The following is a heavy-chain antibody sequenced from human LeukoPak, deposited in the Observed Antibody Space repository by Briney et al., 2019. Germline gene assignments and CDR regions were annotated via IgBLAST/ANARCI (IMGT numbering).Heavy chain of an antibody. CDR2: IYYSGST. J-gene: IGHJ3*02. D-gene: IGHD3-9*01. CDR3: ARDHDDTDAFDI. CDR1: GGSISSYY. Sequence: PSETLSLTCTVSGGSISSYYWGWIRQPPGKGLEWIGSIYYSGSTYYNPSLKSRVTISVDTSKNQFSLKLSSVTAADTAVYYCARDHDDTDAFDIWGQGTMVTVSS. V-gene: IGHV4-39*07.